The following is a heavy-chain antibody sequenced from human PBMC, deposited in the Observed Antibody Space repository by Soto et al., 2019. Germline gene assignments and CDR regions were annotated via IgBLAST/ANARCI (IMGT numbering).Heavy chain of an antibody. CDR3: ARNLAY. CDR2: ISSSSTTI. CDR1: GFTFSSYN. Sequence: EVQLVESGGGLVQPGGSLRLSCAVSGFTFSSYNMNWVRQAPGKGLEWVSSISSSSTTIYYADSVKGRFTVSRDNAKNSLYLQMHSLRDEDTAVYYCARNLAYWGQGTLVTVSS. D-gene: IGHD3-3*02. V-gene: IGHV3-48*02. J-gene: IGHJ4*02.